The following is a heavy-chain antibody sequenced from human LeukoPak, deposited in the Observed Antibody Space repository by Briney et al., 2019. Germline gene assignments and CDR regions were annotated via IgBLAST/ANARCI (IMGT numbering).Heavy chain of an antibody. J-gene: IGHJ6*03. CDR1: GYTFTGYY. V-gene: IGHV1-2*02. D-gene: IGHD2-2*01. CDR2: INPNSGGT. CDR3: ARDSCSSTSCYSRPDYYYYYYMDV. Sequence: GASVTVSCKASGYTFTGYYMHWVRQAPGQGLEWMGWINPNSGGTNYAQKFQGRVTMTRDTSISTAYMELSSLRSDDTALYYCARDSCSSTSCYSRPDYYYYYYMDVWGKGTTVTVSS.